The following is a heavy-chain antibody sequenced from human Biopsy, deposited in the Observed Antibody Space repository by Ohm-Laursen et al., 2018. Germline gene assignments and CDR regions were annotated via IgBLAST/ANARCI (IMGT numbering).Heavy chain of an antibody. CDR1: GYTLTELS. Sequence: ASVKVSCKVSGYTLTELSMHWVRQAPGKGLGWMGGFAPENGKTVYAQNFQARVSMTEGTSTDTAYMELRSLRSEDTAVYYCAADINVWNVNYWGQGTQVTVSS. D-gene: IGHD1-1*01. V-gene: IGHV1-24*01. CDR2: FAPENGKT. J-gene: IGHJ4*02. CDR3: AADINVWNVNY.